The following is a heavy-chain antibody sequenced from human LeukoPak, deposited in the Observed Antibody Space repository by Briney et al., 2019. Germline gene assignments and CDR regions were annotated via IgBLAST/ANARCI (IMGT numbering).Heavy chain of an antibody. J-gene: IGHJ4*02. CDR3: ATSRDFYDTSGYYPYYFDC. V-gene: IGHV3-30*03. D-gene: IGHD3-22*01. Sequence: SVKGRFTISRDNSKNTLYLQMNSLRTEDTAVYYCATSRDFYDTSGYYPYYFDCWGQGTLVTVSS.